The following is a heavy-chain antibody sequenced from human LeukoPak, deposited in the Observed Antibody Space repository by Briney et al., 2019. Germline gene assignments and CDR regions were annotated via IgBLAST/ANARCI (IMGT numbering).Heavy chain of an antibody. CDR3: ARASPYNWFDP. Sequence: ASVKVSCKASGYTFTTYSIHWVRQAPGQGLEWMGWINAANSDTKYSQRFQGRVTITRDTSASTAYMELSSLRSEDTAVYYCARASPYNWFDPWGQGTLVTVSS. V-gene: IGHV1-3*01. J-gene: IGHJ5*02. CDR2: INAANSDT. CDR1: GYTFTTYS.